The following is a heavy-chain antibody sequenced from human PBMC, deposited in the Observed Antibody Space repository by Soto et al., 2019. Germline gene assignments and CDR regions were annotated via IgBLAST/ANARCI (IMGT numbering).Heavy chain of an antibody. J-gene: IGHJ4*02. CDR1: GGSISSGGYY. Sequence: QVQLQESGPGLVKPSQTLSLTCTVSGGSISSGGYYWSWIRQHPGKGLEWIGYIYYSGSTYYNPSLKSRVNISVDTSKTPFSMKLSSVTAADTAVYYCARENCSGGSCYFDYWGQGTLVTVSS. CDR2: IYYSGST. D-gene: IGHD2-15*01. V-gene: IGHV4-31*03. CDR3: ARENCSGGSCYFDY.